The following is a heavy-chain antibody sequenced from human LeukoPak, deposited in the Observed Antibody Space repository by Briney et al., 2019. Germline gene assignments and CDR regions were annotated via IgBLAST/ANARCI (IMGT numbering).Heavy chain of an antibody. CDR3: TLVPPNP. J-gene: IGHJ5*02. CDR2: ISYDESDH. Sequence: GGSLRLSCAASGFTFSNYGMHWVRQAPGKGLEWVAVISYDESDHYYADSVKGRFTISRDNSKNTLYLQMNSLRAEDTAVYYCTLVPPNPWGQGTLVTVSS. CDR1: GFTFSNYG. V-gene: IGHV3-30*03. D-gene: IGHD2-2*01.